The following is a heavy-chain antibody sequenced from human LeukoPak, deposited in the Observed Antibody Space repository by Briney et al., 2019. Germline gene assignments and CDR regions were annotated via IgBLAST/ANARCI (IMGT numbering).Heavy chain of an antibody. Sequence: PSETLSLTCSVSGGSISTYYWSWIRQPPGKGLEWIAYISDSGSTRYRPSLRGRLSISMDKSKNVFSLKLNSVTAADTAVYYCARPDSHLSAFDIWGQGTKVTVS. CDR2: ISDSGST. V-gene: IGHV4-59*08. J-gene: IGHJ3*02. CDR1: GGSISTYY. CDR3: ARPDSHLSAFDI. D-gene: IGHD2-15*01.